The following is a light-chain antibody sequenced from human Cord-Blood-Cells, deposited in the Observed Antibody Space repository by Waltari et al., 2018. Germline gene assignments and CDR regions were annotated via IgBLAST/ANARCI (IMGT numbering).Light chain of an antibody. V-gene: IGLV2-23*03. Sequence: QSALTQPASVSGSPGQSITIPCTGTSSDVGSYNLVSWYQQHPGKAPELMLYEGSKRPSGVSNRFSGSKSGNTASLTISGLQAEDEADYYCCSYAGSSTFVVFGGGTKLTVL. CDR1: SSDVGSYNL. J-gene: IGLJ2*01. CDR3: CSYAGSSTFVV. CDR2: EGS.